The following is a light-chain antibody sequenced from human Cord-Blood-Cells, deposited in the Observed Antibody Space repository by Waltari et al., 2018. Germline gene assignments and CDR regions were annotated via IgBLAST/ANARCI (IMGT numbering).Light chain of an antibody. Sequence: SYELTQPPSVSVSPGQTASITCSGDKLGDKYACWYQQKPGQSPVLVIYQDSKRPSGMPERLSGANSGNTATLTISGTQAMDGADYYCQAWDSSTVVFGGGTKLTGL. CDR2: QDS. CDR1: KLGDKY. V-gene: IGLV3-1*01. CDR3: QAWDSSTVV. J-gene: IGLJ2*01.